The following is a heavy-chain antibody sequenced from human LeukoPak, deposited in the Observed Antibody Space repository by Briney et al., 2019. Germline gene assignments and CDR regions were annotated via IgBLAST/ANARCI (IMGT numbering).Heavy chain of an antibody. Sequence: GGSLRLSCAASGFTFSSYAMSWVRQAPGKGLEWVSAISGSGGSTYYADSVKGRFTISRDNSKNTLYLQMNSLRAEDTAVYYCAKDRLRSYYDSSGAYDYWGQGTLATVSS. CDR1: GFTFSSYA. CDR3: AKDRLRSYYDSSGAYDY. V-gene: IGHV3-23*01. J-gene: IGHJ4*02. CDR2: ISGSGGST. D-gene: IGHD3-22*01.